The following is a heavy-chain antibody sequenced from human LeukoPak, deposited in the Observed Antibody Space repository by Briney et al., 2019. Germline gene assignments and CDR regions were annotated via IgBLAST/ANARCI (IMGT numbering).Heavy chain of an antibody. J-gene: IGHJ4*02. D-gene: IGHD5-12*01. CDR1: GGSISSSSYY. CDR2: IYYSGST. V-gene: IGHV4-39*01. Sequence: SETLSLTCTVSGGSISSSSYYWGWIRQPPGKGLEWIGSIYYSGSTYYNPSLKSRVTISVDTSKNQFSLKLSSVTAADTAVYYCARQCDYDWDYFDYWGQGTLVTVSS. CDR3: ARQCDYDWDYFDY.